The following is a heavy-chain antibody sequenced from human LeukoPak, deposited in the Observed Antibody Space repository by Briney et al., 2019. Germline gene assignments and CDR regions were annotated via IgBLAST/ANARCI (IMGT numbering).Heavy chain of an antibody. CDR3: TRDSGYSSGWYDIDY. CDR2: IRSKAYGGTT. J-gene: IGHJ4*02. D-gene: IGHD6-19*01. Sequence: GGSLRLSCTASGFTFGDYAVSWVRQAPGKGLEWVGFIRSKAYGGTTEYAASVKGRFTISRDDSKSIAYLQMNSLKTEDTAVYYCTRDSGYSSGWYDIDYWGQGTLVTVSS. CDR1: GFTFGDYA. V-gene: IGHV3-49*04.